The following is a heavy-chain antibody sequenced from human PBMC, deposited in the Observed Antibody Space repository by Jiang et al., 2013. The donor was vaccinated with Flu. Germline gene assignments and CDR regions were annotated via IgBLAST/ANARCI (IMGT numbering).Heavy chain of an antibody. Sequence: SGAEVKKPGASVNVSCTASGYTFSSYGITWVRQAPGQGLEWMGWISAYNGDTYYAQKFQGRVTMTTDTSTGTAYMELRSLRSDDTALYYCARDVAMTNSRYNNYYYGVDVWGQGTTVTVSS. D-gene: IGHD5-18*01. J-gene: IGHJ6*02. V-gene: IGHV1-18*01. CDR2: ISAYNGDT. CDR3: ARDVAMTNSRYNNYYYGVDV. CDR1: GYTFSSYG.